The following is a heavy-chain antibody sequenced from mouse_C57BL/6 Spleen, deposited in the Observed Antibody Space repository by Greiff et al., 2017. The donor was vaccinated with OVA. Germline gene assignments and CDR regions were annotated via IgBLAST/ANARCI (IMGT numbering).Heavy chain of an antibody. CDR2: IDPSDSYT. CDR1: GYTFTSYW. Sequence: VKLQQPGAELVMPGASVKLSCKASGYTFTSYWMHWVKQRPGQGLEWIGEIDPSDSYTNYNQKFKGKSTLTVDKSSSTAYMQLSSLTSEDSAVYYCARRRNCWYFEVWGTGATVTVAS. CDR3: ARRRNCWYFEV. J-gene: IGHJ1*03. V-gene: IGHV1-69*01. D-gene: IGHD4-1*01.